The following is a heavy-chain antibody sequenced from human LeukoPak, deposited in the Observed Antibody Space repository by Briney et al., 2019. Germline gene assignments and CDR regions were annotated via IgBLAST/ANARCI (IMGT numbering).Heavy chain of an antibody. Sequence: PSETLSLTCTLSGGSISSTPYYWGWIRQPPGKGLEWIASIYYSRTTYYNPSLKSRVTISADTSTNQIYLKLSSVTTADTALYYCATSQAASHDFWGQGTLVTVSS. D-gene: IGHD2-15*01. CDR2: IYYSRTT. CDR3: ATSQAASHDF. J-gene: IGHJ4*02. V-gene: IGHV4-39*01. CDR1: GGSISSTPYY.